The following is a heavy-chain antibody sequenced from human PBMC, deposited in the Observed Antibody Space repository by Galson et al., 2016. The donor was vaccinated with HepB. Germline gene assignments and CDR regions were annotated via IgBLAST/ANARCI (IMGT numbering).Heavy chain of an antibody. CDR1: GGSISSADW. Sequence: SETLSLTCDVSGGSISSADWWSWVRQPPGKGLEWIGVIYVGGRTHYDPSLESRLIMSLDSSSNLFSVTLTSVTAADTAVYFCSRRMVVSGTIGFDIWGQGAIVSVSS. V-gene: IGHV4/OR15-8*01. CDR2: IYVGGRT. J-gene: IGHJ3*02. D-gene: IGHD1-7*01. CDR3: SRRMVVSGTIGFDI.